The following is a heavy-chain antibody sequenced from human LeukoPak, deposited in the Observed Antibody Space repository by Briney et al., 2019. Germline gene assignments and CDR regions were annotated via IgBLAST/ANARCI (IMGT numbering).Heavy chain of an antibody. V-gene: IGHV1-2*02. CDR3: ARGGTPVFYYYMDV. D-gene: IGHD5/OR15-5a*01. CDR1: GYTFTSYG. J-gene: IGHJ6*03. CDR2: INPNSGGT. Sequence: EASVKVSCKASGYTFTSYGISWVRQAPGQGLEWMGWINPNSGGTNYAQKFQGRVTMTRDTSISTAYMELSKLRSDDTAVYYCARGGTPVFYYYMDVWGEGTTVTVPS.